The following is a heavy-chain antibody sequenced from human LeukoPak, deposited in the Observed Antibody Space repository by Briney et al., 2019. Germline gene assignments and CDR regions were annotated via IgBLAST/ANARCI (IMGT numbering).Heavy chain of an antibody. CDR3: ARDAQWLVPEGYYFYMDV. CDR2: ISSSSSYI. CDR1: GVACSRDS. D-gene: IGHD6-19*01. J-gene: IGHJ6*03. Sequence: GGSLRLSCAGSGVACSRDSVNWFRQAPGKGQEKVSSISSSSSYIFYADSVKGRFTISRDNANNSLYLQMSSLRAEDTAVYYCARDAQWLVPEGYYFYMDVWGKGTTVTVSS. V-gene: IGHV3-21*01.